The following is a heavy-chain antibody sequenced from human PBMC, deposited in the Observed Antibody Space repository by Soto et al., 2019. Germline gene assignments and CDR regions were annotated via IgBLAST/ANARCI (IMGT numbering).Heavy chain of an antibody. Sequence: PGGSLRLSCAASGFTFSSYAMSWVRQAPGKGLEWVSAISGSGGSTYYADSVKGRFTISRDNSKNTLYLQMNSLRAEDMAVYYCASSPPHYDFWSGYSDYWGQGTLVTVSS. D-gene: IGHD3-3*01. CDR3: ASSPPHYDFWSGYSDY. CDR1: GFTFSSYA. CDR2: ISGSGGST. V-gene: IGHV3-23*01. J-gene: IGHJ4*02.